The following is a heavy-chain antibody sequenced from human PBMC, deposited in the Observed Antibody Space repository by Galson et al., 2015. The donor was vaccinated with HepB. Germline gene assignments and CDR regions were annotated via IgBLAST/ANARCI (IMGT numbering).Heavy chain of an antibody. Sequence: VRQAPGKGLEWVSGISWNSGSIGYADSVKGRFTISRDNAKNTLYLQMNSLRAEDTAVYYCAKDGRIVVVPAQETYYFDYWGQGTLVTVSS. CDR2: ISWNSGSI. V-gene: IGHV3-9*01. D-gene: IGHD2-2*01. J-gene: IGHJ4*02. CDR3: AKDGRIVVVPAQETYYFDY.